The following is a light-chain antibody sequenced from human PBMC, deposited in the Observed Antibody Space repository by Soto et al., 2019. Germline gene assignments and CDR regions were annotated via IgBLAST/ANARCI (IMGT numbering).Light chain of an antibody. Sequence: DIQMTQSPSTLSASVGDRVTITCRASQSISDWLAWFQLKPGKAPKLLIYHASSLESWVPSRFSGSGSGTEFTLTISSLQPDDFATYYCQQYNNYSTFGQGTKVEIK. CDR1: QSISDW. CDR2: HAS. J-gene: IGKJ1*01. CDR3: QQYNNYST. V-gene: IGKV1-5*01.